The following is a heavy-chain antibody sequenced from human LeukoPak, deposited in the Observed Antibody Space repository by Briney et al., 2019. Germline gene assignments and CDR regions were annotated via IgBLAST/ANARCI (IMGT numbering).Heavy chain of an antibody. V-gene: IGHV3-20*04. CDR2: INWNGGST. CDR1: GFTFVDYG. D-gene: IGHD3/OR15-3a*01. CDR3: ASGLNDAFDI. Sequence: GGSLRLSCAASGFTFVDYGLSWVGQAPGKGLEWVSGINWNGGSTGYADSVKGRFTISRDNAKNSLYLQMNSLRAEDTALYYCASGLNDAFDIWGQGTMVTVSS. J-gene: IGHJ3*02.